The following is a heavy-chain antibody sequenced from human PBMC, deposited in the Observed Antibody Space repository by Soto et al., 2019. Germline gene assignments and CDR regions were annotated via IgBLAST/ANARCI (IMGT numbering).Heavy chain of an antibody. J-gene: IGHJ6*02. CDR1: GYTFTGYY. CDR3: AREGYSSSRYYYGMDV. Sequence: ASVKVSCKASGYTFTGYYMHWVRQAPGQGLEWMGWINPNSGGTNYAQKFQGWVTMTRDTSISTAYMELSRLRSDDTAMYYCAREGYSSSRYYYGMDVWGQGTTVTVSS. CDR2: INPNSGGT. V-gene: IGHV1-2*04. D-gene: IGHD6-6*01.